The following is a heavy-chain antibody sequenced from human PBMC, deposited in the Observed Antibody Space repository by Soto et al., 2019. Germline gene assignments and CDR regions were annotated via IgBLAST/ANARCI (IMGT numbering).Heavy chain of an antibody. Sequence: QVQLQQWGAGLLKPSETLSLTCAVYGGSFSGYYWSWIRQPPGKGLEWIGEINHSGSTNYNPSLKSRVPISVDTSKNQFSLKLVSVTAADTAVYYCARGLGYCSGGSCRHAFDIWGQGTMVTVSS. CDR3: ARGLGYCSGGSCRHAFDI. CDR2: INHSGST. CDR1: GGSFSGYY. D-gene: IGHD2-15*01. J-gene: IGHJ3*02. V-gene: IGHV4-34*01.